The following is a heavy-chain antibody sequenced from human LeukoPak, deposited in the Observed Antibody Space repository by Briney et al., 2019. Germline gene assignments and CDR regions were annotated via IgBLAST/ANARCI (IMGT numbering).Heavy chain of an antibody. CDR3: ARDPYDFWSGYYPSYYYYYGMDV. D-gene: IGHD3-3*01. CDR2: ISSSSSYI. CDR1: GFTFSSYS. V-gene: IGHV3-21*01. J-gene: IGHJ6*02. Sequence: GGSLRLSCAASGFTFSSYSMNWVRQAPGKGLEWVSSISSSSSYIYYADSVKGRFTISRDNAKNSLYLQMNSLRAEDTAVYYCARDPYDFWSGYYPSYYYYYGMDVWGQGTTVTVSS.